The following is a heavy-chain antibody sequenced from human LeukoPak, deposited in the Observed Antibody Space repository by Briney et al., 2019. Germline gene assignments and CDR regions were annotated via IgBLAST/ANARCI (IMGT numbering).Heavy chain of an antibody. D-gene: IGHD3-16*01. Sequence: GGSLRLSCAASGFTFRSFEMNWVRQAPGKGLEWVSSISSSGSTIYYADSVKGRFTISRDNVKSSLYLQMNSLRAEDTAIYYCAKVYAGTWYDKWGLGTLVTVSS. CDR2: ISSSGSTI. CDR1: GFTFRSFE. V-gene: IGHV3-48*03. J-gene: IGHJ5*02. CDR3: AKVYAGTWYDK.